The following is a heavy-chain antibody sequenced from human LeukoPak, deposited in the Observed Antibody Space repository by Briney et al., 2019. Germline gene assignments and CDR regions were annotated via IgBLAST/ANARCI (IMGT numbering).Heavy chain of an antibody. CDR1: GYTFTSYG. Sequence: ALVKVSCKASGYTFTSYGISWVRQAPGQGLEWMGWISAYNGNTNYAQKLQGRVTMTTDTSTSTAYMELRSLRSDDTAVYYCARAEGGVAYCGGDCYDNWGQGTLVTVSS. CDR3: ARAEGGVAYCGGDCYDN. V-gene: IGHV1-18*01. D-gene: IGHD2-21*02. CDR2: ISAYNGNT. J-gene: IGHJ4*02.